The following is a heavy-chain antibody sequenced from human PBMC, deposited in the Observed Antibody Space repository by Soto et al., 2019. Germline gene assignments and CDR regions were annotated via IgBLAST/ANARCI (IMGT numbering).Heavy chain of an antibody. V-gene: IGHV4-31*03. Sequence: QVQLQESGAGLVKPSQTLSLTCTVSGASISSGGYYWSWIRQQPGKGLEWIGYIYYSGSTYYNPSLKSRVTISVDTSKNQFSLKLSSVTAADTAVYYCARESIAAASTFDCWGQGTLVTVSS. CDR1: GASISSGGYY. CDR3: ARESIAAASTFDC. CDR2: IYYSGST. D-gene: IGHD6-13*01. J-gene: IGHJ4*02.